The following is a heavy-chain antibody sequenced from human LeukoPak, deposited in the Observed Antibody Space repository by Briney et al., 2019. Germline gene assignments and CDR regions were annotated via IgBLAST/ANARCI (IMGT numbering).Heavy chain of an antibody. CDR3: ARGFRKIEY. CDR2: ISGSGDNT. Sequence: GGSLRLSCAASGFTFSRHAMSRVRQAPGKGPDWVSGISGSGDNTYDADSVKGRFTISRDNSKNTVYLQMNSLRAEDTAVYYCARGFRKIEYWGQGTLVTVSS. CDR1: GFTFSRHA. J-gene: IGHJ4*02. V-gene: IGHV3-23*01.